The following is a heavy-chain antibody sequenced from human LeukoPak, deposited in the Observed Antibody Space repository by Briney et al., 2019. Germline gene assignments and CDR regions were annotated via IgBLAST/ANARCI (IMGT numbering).Heavy chain of an antibody. D-gene: IGHD4-17*01. CDR1: GGSISSYY. Sequence: PSETLSLTCTVSGGSISSYYWNWIRQPPGKGLEWIGYIYYSGSTNYNPSLKSRVTISADTSKNQFSLKLSSVTAADTAVYYCARDPTVTTDGYGMDVWGKGTTVTVSS. J-gene: IGHJ6*04. CDR2: IYYSGST. CDR3: ARDPTVTTDGYGMDV. V-gene: IGHV4-59*01.